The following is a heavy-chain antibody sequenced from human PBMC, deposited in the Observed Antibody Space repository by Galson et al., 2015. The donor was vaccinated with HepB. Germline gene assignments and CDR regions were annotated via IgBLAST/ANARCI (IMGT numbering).Heavy chain of an antibody. CDR2: IDPSDSYT. V-gene: IGHV5-10-1*01. CDR1: GYSFTSYW. D-gene: IGHD6-6*01. J-gene: IGHJ6*03. CDR3: ARWAEQLNSYYYYMDV. Sequence: QSGAEVKKPGESLRISCKGSGYSFTSYWISWVRQMPGKGLEWMGRIDPSDSYTNYSPSFQGHVTISADKSISTAYLQWSSLKASDTAMYYCARWAEQLNSYYYYMDVWGKGTTVTVSS.